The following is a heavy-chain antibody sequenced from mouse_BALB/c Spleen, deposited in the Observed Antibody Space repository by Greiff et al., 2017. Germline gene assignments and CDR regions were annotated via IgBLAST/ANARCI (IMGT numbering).Heavy chain of an antibody. CDR3: AREYYRYDGYFDV. Sequence: QVHVKQSGPGLVAPSQSLSITCTVSGFSLTGYGVNWVRQPPGKGLEWLGMIWGDGSTDYNSALKSRLSISKDNSKSQVFLKMNSLQTDDTARYYCAREYYRYDGYFDVWGAGTTVTVSS. D-gene: IGHD2-14*01. V-gene: IGHV2-6-7*01. CDR1: GFSLTGYG. J-gene: IGHJ1*01. CDR2: IWGDGST.